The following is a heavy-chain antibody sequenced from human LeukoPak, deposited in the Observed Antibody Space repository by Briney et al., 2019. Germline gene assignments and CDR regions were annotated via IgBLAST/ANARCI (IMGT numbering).Heavy chain of an antibody. V-gene: IGHV1-18*01. CDR3: ARDRYYDFWSGYFAYYYMDV. J-gene: IGHJ6*03. Sequence: ASVKVSCKASGHTFTSYGVSWVRQAPGQGVEWMGWISAYNGNTNYAQKLQGRVTMTTDTSTSTACMELRSLRSDDTAVYYCARDRYYDFWSGYFAYYYMDVWGKGTTVTVSS. CDR2: ISAYNGNT. D-gene: IGHD3-3*01. CDR1: GHTFTSYG.